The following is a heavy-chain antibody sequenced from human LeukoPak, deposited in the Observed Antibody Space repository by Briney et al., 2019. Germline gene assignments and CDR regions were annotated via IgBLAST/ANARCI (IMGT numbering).Heavy chain of an antibody. D-gene: IGHD3-10*01. CDR2: ISSSSSTI. Sequence: GGSLRLSCAASGSSFSSYRVNWVRQAPGRGLEWVSYISSSSSTIYYADSVKGRFTISRDNAKNSLYLQMNSLRAEDTAVYYCAELGITMIGGVWGKGTTVTISS. J-gene: IGHJ6*04. V-gene: IGHV3-48*04. CDR1: GSSFSSYR. CDR3: AELGITMIGGV.